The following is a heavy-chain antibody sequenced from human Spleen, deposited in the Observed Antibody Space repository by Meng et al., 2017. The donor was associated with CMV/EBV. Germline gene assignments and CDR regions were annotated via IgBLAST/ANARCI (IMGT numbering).Heavy chain of an antibody. CDR3: ARRIAARGGGFDY. D-gene: IGHD6-6*01. V-gene: IGHV4-39*01. Sequence: VSGGSISTSSYYWGWIRQAPGKGLEWIGSIYYSGSTYYNPSLKSRVTISVDTSKNQFSLKLSSVTAADTAVYYCARRIAARGGGFDYWGQGTLVTVSS. CDR1: GGSISTSSYY. CDR2: IYYSGST. J-gene: IGHJ4*02.